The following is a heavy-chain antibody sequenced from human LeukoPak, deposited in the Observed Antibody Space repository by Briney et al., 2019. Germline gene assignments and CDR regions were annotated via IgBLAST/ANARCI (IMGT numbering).Heavy chain of an antibody. Sequence: GASVKVSCKASGYTFTGYYMRWVRQAPGQGLEWMGWINPNSGGTNYAQKFQGRVTMTRDTSISTAYMELSRLRSDDTAVYYCARLYLPATRFDYWGQGTLVTVST. D-gene: IGHD5-24*01. CDR2: INPNSGGT. V-gene: IGHV1-2*02. CDR3: ARLYLPATRFDY. CDR1: GYTFTGYY. J-gene: IGHJ4*02.